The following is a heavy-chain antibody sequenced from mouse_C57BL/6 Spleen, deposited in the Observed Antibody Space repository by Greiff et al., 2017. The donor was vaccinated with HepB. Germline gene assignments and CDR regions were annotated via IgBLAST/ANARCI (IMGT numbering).Heavy chain of an antibody. Sequence: VKVVESGPGLVQPSQSLSITCTVSGFSLTSYGVHWVRQSPGKGLEWLGVIWRGGSTDYNAAFMSRLSITKDNSKSQVFFKMNSLQADDTAIYYCAKDGDGYGYAMDYWGQGTSVTVSS. CDR2: IWRGGST. D-gene: IGHD2-2*01. V-gene: IGHV2-5*01. J-gene: IGHJ4*01. CDR3: AKDGDGYGYAMDY. CDR1: GFSLTSYG.